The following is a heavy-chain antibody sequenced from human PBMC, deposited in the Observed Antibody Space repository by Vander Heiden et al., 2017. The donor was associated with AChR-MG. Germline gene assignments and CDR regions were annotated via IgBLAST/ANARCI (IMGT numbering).Heavy chain of an antibody. CDR2: MNTRRGDT. J-gene: IGHJ4*02. Sequence: QVQLVQSGAEVNGPGASVKVPCTASVYPFTNYYIHWVRQAPGPGPEGMGVMNTRRGDTDYAQKFKGRVTVTRNTSTNTVYMEFGNLTSEDTGIYYCAKDLSCDSGGYRDFWGQGTRVTVSS. CDR3: AKDLSCDSGGYRDF. CDR1: VYPFTNYY. V-gene: IGHV1-46*01. D-gene: IGHD3-22*01.